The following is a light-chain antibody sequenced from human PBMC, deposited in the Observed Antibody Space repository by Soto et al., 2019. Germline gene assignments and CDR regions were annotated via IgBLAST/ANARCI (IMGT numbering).Light chain of an antibody. CDR2: KSS. Sequence: DIQMSQSPSTLSGSVGDRVTITCRASQTISGWLAWYQQKPGKAPKLLICKSSTLDSGVPSRFSGSGSGTEFTLTISSLQPDDFATYYCQHYNSYSEAYGQATKVDIK. CDR3: QHYNSYSEA. J-gene: IGKJ1*01. V-gene: IGKV1-5*03. CDR1: QTISGW.